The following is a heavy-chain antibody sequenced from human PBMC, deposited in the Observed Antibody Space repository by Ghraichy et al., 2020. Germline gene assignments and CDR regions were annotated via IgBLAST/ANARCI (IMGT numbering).Heavy chain of an antibody. CDR3: TRDLTIPATTGGMDV. CDR1: GFTLGDYA. D-gene: IGHD1-26*01. J-gene: IGHJ6*02. V-gene: IGHV3-49*04. CDR2: IRSKAYGGTT. Sequence: GGSLRLSCTASGFTLGDYATSWVRQAPGKGLEWVGFIRSKAYGGTTEYAASVKGRFTISRDESKTIAYLQMNSLKTEDIAVYYCTRDLTIPATTGGMDVWGQGTTVTVSS.